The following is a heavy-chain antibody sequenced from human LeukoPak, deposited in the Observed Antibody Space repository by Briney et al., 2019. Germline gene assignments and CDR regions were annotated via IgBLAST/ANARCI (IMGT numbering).Heavy chain of an antibody. CDR3: ARVGYCSSTTCYIKAFDI. CDR2: INHSGST. Sequence: SETLSLTCAVYGGSFSGYYWSWIRQPPGKGLEWIGEINHSGSTNYNPSLKSRVTISVDTSKNQFSLKLSSVTAADTAVYYCARVGYCSSTTCYIKAFDIWGQGTVVTVSS. V-gene: IGHV4-34*01. D-gene: IGHD2-2*02. CDR1: GGSFSGYY. J-gene: IGHJ3*02.